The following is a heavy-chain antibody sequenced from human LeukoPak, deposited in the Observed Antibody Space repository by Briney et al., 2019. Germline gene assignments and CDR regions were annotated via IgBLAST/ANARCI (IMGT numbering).Heavy chain of an antibody. CDR1: GYTFTSYA. V-gene: IGHV1-3*01. D-gene: IGHD3-22*01. Sequence: GASVKVSCKASGYTFTSYAMHWVRQAPGQRLEWMGWINAGNGNTKYSQKFQGRVTITRDTSASTAYMELSSLRSEDTAVYYCARGGPHYYDSSGYYYPFDYWGQGTLVTVSS. CDR2: INAGNGNT. CDR3: ARGGPHYYDSSGYYYPFDY. J-gene: IGHJ4*02.